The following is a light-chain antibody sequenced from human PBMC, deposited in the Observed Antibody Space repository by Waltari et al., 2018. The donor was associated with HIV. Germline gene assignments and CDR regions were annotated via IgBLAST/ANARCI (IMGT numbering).Light chain of an antibody. Sequence: DIQLTQSPSFLSASVGDRVTITCRASQGISSYLAWYQQKPGKAPNLPIYAGSTLQRGVPSRFSGSGFGTEFTLTISSLQPEDFATYYCQQFRTFGQGTTLDIK. CDR1: QGISSY. V-gene: IGKV1-9*01. CDR2: AGS. CDR3: QQFRT. J-gene: IGKJ2*01.